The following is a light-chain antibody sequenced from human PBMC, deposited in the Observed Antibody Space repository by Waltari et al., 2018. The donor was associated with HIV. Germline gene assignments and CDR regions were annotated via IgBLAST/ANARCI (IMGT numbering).Light chain of an antibody. Sequence: QSVLTQPPSASGTPGQRVIISCSGDNSNIGRNPVRGFQPLPGTAPKLLIFTNNQRPSGVPDRFSASKSATSASLAISGLQFDDEADYYCASWDDSLNGWVFGEGTKLTVL. CDR2: TNN. CDR3: ASWDDSLNGWV. V-gene: IGLV1-44*01. CDR1: NSNIGRNP. J-gene: IGLJ3*02.